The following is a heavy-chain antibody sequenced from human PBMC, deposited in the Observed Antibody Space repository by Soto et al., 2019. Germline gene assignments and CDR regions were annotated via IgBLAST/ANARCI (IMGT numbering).Heavy chain of an antibody. D-gene: IGHD6-19*01. CDR3: ARMRSGWTDY. V-gene: IGHV2-26*01. Sequence: QVTLKESGPVLVKPIETLTLTCTVSGFSLSNARMGVSWIRQPPGKALEWLAHIFSNDEKSYSTSLKSRLTISKDTSKSQVVLTMTNMDPVDTATYYCARMRSGWTDYWGQGTLVTVSS. CDR2: IFSNDEK. CDR1: GFSLSNARMG. J-gene: IGHJ4*02.